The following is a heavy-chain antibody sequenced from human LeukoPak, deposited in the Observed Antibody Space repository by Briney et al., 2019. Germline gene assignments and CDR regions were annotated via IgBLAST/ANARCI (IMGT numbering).Heavy chain of an antibody. D-gene: IGHD3-16*01. J-gene: IGHJ4*02. CDR2: ILGSAVNT. CDR3: AKASPHGGESY. V-gene: IGHV3-23*01. CDR1: GFTFSSYA. Sequence: GGSLRLSCAASGFTFSSYAMSWVRQAPGKGLEWVSAILGSAVNTYYADSVKGRFTISRGNSKSTLYLQMNSLRAEDTAVYYCAKASPHGGESYWGQGTLVTVSS.